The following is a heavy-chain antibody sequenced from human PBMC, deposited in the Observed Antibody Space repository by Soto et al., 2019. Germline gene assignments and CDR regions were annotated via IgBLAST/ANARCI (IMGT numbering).Heavy chain of an antibody. V-gene: IGHV1-69*02. D-gene: IGHD4-17*01. J-gene: IGHJ4*02. CDR1: GGTFSSYT. Sequence: QVQLVQSGAEVKKPGSSVKVSCKASGGTFSSYTISWVRQAPGQGLEWMGRIIPILGIANYAKKFQGRVTITADKSTSTAYMELSSLRSEDTAVYYCASNYGGNSDWGQGTLVTVSS. CDR3: ASNYGGNSD. CDR2: IIPILGIA.